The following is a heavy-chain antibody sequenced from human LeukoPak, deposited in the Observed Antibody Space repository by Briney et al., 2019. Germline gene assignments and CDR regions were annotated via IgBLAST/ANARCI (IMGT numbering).Heavy chain of an antibody. Sequence: SETLSLTCTVSGGSISSSSYYWGWIRQPPGKGLEWIGSTYYSGSTYYNPSLKSRVTISVDTSKNQFSLKLSSVTAADTAVYYCARPLRSIAARGAFDIWGQGTMVTVSS. D-gene: IGHD6-6*01. V-gene: IGHV4-39*01. CDR3: ARPLRSIAARGAFDI. J-gene: IGHJ3*02. CDR1: GGSISSSSYY. CDR2: TYYSGST.